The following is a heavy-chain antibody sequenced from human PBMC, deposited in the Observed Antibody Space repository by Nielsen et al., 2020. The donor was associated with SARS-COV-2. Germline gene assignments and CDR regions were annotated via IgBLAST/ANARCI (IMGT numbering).Heavy chain of an antibody. Sequence: GGSLRLSCAASGFTFSSYWMSWVRQAPGKGLEWVANIKQDGSEKYYVDSVKGRFTISRDNAKNSLYLQMNSLSAEDTAAYYCATPRGQYCSGGSCYAGGFDYWGQGTLVTVSS. J-gene: IGHJ4*02. CDR3: ATPRGQYCSGGSCYAGGFDY. CDR1: GFTFSSYW. V-gene: IGHV3-7*03. CDR2: IKQDGSEK. D-gene: IGHD2-15*01.